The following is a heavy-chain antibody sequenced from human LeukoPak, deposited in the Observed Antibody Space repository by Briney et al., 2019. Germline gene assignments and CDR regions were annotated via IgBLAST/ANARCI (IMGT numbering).Heavy chain of an antibody. CDR1: GFSFSASA. J-gene: IGHJ4*02. CDR2: IKTRPDNYAT. D-gene: IGHD3-9*01. V-gene: IGHV3-73*01. CDR3: TRLDDFLTGFDC. Sequence: GGSLRLSCAASGFSFSASAIHWVRQPSGKGLEWVGRIKTRPDNYATAFAASVKGRFTISRDDSKNMAYLQMDSLKTEDTAVYYCTRLDDFLTGFDCWGQGTLVTVSS.